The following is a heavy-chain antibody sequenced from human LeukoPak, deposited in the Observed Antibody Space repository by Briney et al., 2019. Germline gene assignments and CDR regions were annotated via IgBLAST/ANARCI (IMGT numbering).Heavy chain of an antibody. CDR2: IKHDGSEK. Sequence: QPGGSLRLSCAASGFTFSSYSMSWVRQAPGKGLEWVANIKHDGSEKFYVDSVKGRFTIPRDNAKNPLYLQMSSPRAEDTAIYYCAREDFWSRPTDAFDYWGQGTLVTVSP. J-gene: IGHJ4*02. D-gene: IGHD3-3*01. CDR1: GFTFSSYS. CDR3: AREDFWSRPTDAFDY. V-gene: IGHV3-7*01.